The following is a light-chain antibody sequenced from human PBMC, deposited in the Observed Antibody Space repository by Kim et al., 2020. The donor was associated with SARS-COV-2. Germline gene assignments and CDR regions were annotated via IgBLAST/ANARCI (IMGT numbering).Light chain of an antibody. Sequence: LSPGERATISCRASKSVSGSYLVWYQQKPGQAPRLLIYGASSRATGIPDRFSGSGSGTDFTLTISRLEPEDSAVYYCQQYGSSPRTFGQGTKLEI. CDR2: GAS. J-gene: IGKJ2*01. CDR3: QQYGSSPRT. CDR1: KSVSGSY. V-gene: IGKV3-20*01.